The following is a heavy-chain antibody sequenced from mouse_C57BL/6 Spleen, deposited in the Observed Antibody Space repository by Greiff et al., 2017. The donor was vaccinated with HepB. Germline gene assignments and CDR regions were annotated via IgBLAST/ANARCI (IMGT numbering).Heavy chain of an antibody. J-gene: IGHJ1*03. CDR3: AREGRVWYFDV. CDR1: GYAFSSSW. V-gene: IGHV1-82*01. CDR2: IYPGDGDT. Sequence: QVQLKQSGPELVKPGASVKISCKASGYAFSSSWMNWVKQRPGKGLEWIGRIYPGDGDTNYNGKFKGKATLTADKSSSTAYMQLSSLTSEDSAVYFCAREGRVWYFDVWGTGTTVTVSS.